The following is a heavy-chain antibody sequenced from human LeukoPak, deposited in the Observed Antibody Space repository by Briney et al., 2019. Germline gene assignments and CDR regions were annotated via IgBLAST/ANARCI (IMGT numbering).Heavy chain of an antibody. V-gene: IGHV3-7*01. J-gene: IGHJ4*02. D-gene: IGHD1-7*01. CDR3: VGWGISGITNH. Sequence: GGSLRLSCAASGFTFSSYAMSWVRQAPGKGLEWVAQTKQDGSEKYYVDSVKGRFTTSRDKNSLFLQMNSVRAEDTAVYYCVGWGISGITNHWGQGTLVTVSS. CDR2: TKQDGSEK. CDR1: GFTFSSYA.